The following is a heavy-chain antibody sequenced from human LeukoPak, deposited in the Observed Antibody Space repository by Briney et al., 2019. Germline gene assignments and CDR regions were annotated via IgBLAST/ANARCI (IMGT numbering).Heavy chain of an antibody. J-gene: IGHJ4*02. CDR2: ITGSAGGT. D-gene: IGHD1-26*01. V-gene: IGHV3-23*01. CDR3: ARWPRWELPPNFDY. Sequence: HPGGSLRLSCAASGFTFSSYAMSWVRQAPGKGLEWVSTITGSAGGTYYADSVKGRFTISRDNSKNTLYLQMNSLRAEDTAVYYCARWPRWELPPNFDYWGQGTLVTVSS. CDR1: GFTFSSYA.